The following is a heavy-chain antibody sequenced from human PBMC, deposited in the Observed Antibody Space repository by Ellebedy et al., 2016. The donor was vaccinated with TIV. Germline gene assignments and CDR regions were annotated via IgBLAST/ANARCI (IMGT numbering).Heavy chain of an antibody. CDR1: GFTFNNAW. V-gene: IGHV3-15*01. Sequence: GESLKISXAASGFTFNNAWMSWVRQAPGKGLEWVGRIKSKTDGGTTDYAAPVKGRFTISRDDSKNTLYLQMNSLKTEDTAVYYCTTVSYGMDVWGQGTTVTVSS. J-gene: IGHJ6*02. CDR3: TTVSYGMDV. CDR2: IKSKTDGGTT.